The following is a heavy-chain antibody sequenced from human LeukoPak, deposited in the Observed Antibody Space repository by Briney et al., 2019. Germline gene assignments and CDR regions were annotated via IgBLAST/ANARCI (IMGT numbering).Heavy chain of an antibody. Sequence: SVKVSCKASGGTFSSYAISWVRQAPGQGLEWMGVIIPNFGAANYAQKFQRRVTITTDESTSTAYMELSSLRTEDTAVYYCASVIAVASTGDFDYWGQGTLVTVSS. D-gene: IGHD6-19*01. CDR1: GGTFSSYA. CDR2: IIPNFGAA. CDR3: ASVIAVASTGDFDY. V-gene: IGHV1-69*05. J-gene: IGHJ4*02.